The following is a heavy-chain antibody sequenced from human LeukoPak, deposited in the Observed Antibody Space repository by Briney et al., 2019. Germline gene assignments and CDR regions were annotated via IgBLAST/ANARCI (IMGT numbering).Heavy chain of an antibody. J-gene: IGHJ5*02. Sequence: GGSLRLSCAASGFTFSSYAMSWVRQAPGKGLEWVSAISGSGGSTYYADSVKGRFTISRDNSKNTLYLRMNSLRAEDTAVYYCAKDPVGATQYNWFDPWGQGTLVTVSS. CDR1: GFTFSSYA. V-gene: IGHV3-23*01. CDR3: AKDPVGATQYNWFDP. CDR2: ISGSGGST. D-gene: IGHD1-26*01.